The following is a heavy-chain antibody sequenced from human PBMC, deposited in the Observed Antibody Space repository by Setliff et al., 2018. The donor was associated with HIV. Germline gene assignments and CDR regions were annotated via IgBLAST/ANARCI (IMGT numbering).Heavy chain of an antibody. CDR1: GGSISTYF. CDR2: IHYTGST. Sequence: PSETLSLTCTVSGGSISTYFWSWVRQTPGKGLEWIGYIHYTGSTSYSPSFRSRVTISVDTSKNQFSLKLNSVTAADMAVYYCARHGRYCSAYGCVYGFDIWGQGTTVTVSS. J-gene: IGHJ3*02. V-gene: IGHV4-59*08. D-gene: IGHD2-15*01. CDR3: ARHGRYCSAYGCVYGFDI.